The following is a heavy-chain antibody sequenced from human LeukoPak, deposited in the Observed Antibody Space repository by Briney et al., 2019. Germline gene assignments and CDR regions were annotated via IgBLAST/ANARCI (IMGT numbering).Heavy chain of an antibody. V-gene: IGHV1-24*01. J-gene: IGHJ4*02. CDR3: ARGREILSRVGPDY. CDR1: GYTLTELS. D-gene: IGHD1-26*01. CDR2: LDAEEGET. Sequence: ASVKVSCKVSGYTLTELSLHWVRQAPGKGLEWVGGLDAEEGETIYAQNFQGRVTMTEDTSTDIAYMELSSLRSEDTAVYYCARGREILSRVGPDYGGQGTLVTVSS.